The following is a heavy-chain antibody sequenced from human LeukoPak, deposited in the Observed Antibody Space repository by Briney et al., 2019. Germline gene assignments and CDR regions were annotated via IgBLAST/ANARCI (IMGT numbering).Heavy chain of an antibody. CDR3: ARGANLVVPAAIAHDY. CDR2: LYYDGSNK. CDR1: GFTFSRYA. J-gene: IGHJ4*02. V-gene: IGHV3-30*01. Sequence: PGGSLRLSCAASGFTFSRYAMLWVRQAPGKGLEWVAGLYYDGSNKYYVASVKGRFTISRDNAKNTLYLQMNSLRVDDSAVFYVARGANLVVPAAIAHDYWGQGTLVTVSS. D-gene: IGHD2-2*01.